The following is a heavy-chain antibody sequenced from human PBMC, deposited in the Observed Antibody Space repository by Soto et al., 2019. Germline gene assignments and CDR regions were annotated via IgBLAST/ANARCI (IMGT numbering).Heavy chain of an antibody. CDR2: ISSSSSYI. J-gene: IGHJ4*02. Sequence: GGSLRLSCAASGFTFSSYSMNWVRQAPGKGLEWVSSISSSSSYIYYADSVKGRFTISRDNAKNSLYLQMNSLRAEDTAVYYCARDLGRGDRSIWSTDYVGQETLVTVSS. D-gene: IGHD6-13*01. V-gene: IGHV3-21*01. CDR3: ARDLGRGDRSIWSTDY. CDR1: GFTFSSYS.